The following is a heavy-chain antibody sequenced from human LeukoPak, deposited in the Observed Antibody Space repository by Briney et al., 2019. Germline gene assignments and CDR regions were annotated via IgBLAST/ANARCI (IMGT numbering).Heavy chain of an antibody. V-gene: IGHV3-74*01. D-gene: IGHD3-3*01. CDR3: AREFVLRFFEGYMDV. Sequence: GGSLRLSCAASGFTFSSYWMHWVRHAPGKGLVWVSRINSDGSRTYYADSVKGRFTISIDNAKNTLYLQMNSLRAEDTAVYYCAREFVLRFFEGYMDVWGKGTTVTVSS. CDR2: INSDGSRT. J-gene: IGHJ6*03. CDR1: GFTFSSYW.